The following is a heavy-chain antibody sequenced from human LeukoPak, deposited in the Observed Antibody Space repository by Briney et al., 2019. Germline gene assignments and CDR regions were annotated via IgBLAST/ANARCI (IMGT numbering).Heavy chain of an antibody. CDR3: AKDPIAAGQYYYYGMDV. Sequence: PGGSLRLSCAASGFTFSSYAMSWVRQAPGKGLEWVSAISGSGGSTYYADSVKGRFTISRDNSKNTLYLQKNSLRAEDTAVYYCAKDPIAAGQYYYYGMDVWGQGTTVTVSS. V-gene: IGHV3-23*01. CDR1: GFTFSSYA. CDR2: ISGSGGST. D-gene: IGHD6-25*01. J-gene: IGHJ6*02.